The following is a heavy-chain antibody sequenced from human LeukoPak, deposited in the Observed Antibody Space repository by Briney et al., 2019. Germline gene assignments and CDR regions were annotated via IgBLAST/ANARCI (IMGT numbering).Heavy chain of an antibody. CDR2: ISSSSSTK. CDR1: GFTFSSYE. V-gene: IGHV3-48*03. D-gene: IGHD2-21*02. CDR3: ARGGVYCGGDCVDY. Sequence: PGRSLRLSCAASGFTFSSYEMNWVRQAPGKGLEWVSYISSSSSTKYNADSVKGRFTISRDNAKNSLYLQLNSLRAEDTAVYYCARGGVYCGGDCVDYWGQGTLVTVSS. J-gene: IGHJ4*02.